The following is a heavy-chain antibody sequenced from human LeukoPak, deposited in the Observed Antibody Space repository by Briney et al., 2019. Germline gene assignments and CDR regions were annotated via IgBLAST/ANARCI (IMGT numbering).Heavy chain of an antibody. CDR1: GGSISSYY. Sequence: SESLSLTCTVSGGSISSYYWSWIRQPPGKGLEWIGYIYYSGSTYYNPSLKSRVTISVDTSKNQFSLKLSSVTAADTAVYYCARYSGYDYNFDYWGQGTLVTLPS. J-gene: IGHJ4*02. CDR2: IYYSGST. CDR3: ARYSGYDYNFDY. V-gene: IGHV4-59*01. D-gene: IGHD5-12*01.